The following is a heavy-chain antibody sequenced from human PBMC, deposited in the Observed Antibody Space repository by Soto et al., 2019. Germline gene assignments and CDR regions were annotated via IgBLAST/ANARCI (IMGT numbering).Heavy chain of an antibody. Sequence: ASVKVSCKASGYTFPSYGISWVRQAPGQGLEWMGWISAYNGNTNYAQKLQGRVTMTTDTSTSTAYMELRSLRSDDTAVYYCASIGTDIVVVPAAMLEAFDIWGQGTMVTVSS. V-gene: IGHV1-18*01. CDR1: GYTFPSYG. CDR3: ASIGTDIVVVPAAMLEAFDI. D-gene: IGHD2-2*01. J-gene: IGHJ3*02. CDR2: ISAYNGNT.